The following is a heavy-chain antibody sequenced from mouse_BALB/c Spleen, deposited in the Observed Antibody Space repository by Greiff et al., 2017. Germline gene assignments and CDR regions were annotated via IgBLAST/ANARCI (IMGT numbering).Heavy chain of an antibody. D-gene: IGHD2-1*01. Sequence: VKLMESGGDLVKPGGSLTLSCAVSGFTFSSYGLSWVRQTPDKRLVWVATISSGGSYTYYPDSVKGRFPISRDNAKNTLYLQMSSLKSEDTAMYYCARHKYGTYFDYWGQGTTLTVSS. CDR1: GFTFSSYG. CDR2: ISSGGSYT. V-gene: IGHV5-6*01. J-gene: IGHJ2*01. CDR3: ARHKYGTYFDY.